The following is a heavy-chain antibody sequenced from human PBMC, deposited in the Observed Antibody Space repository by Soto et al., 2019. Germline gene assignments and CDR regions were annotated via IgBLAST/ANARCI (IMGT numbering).Heavy chain of an antibody. D-gene: IGHD3-22*01. CDR3: ARFSPPRKSYDSNPGWFDP. Sequence: SEALSLTCTVSGGSIIDYYWSWIRQPPGKGLEWIGYIYYSGTTNYSPSLKSRLTISLDTSTNEVSLSLTSVTAADAAVYYCARFSPPRKSYDSNPGWFDPWGQGIMVTVSS. J-gene: IGHJ5*02. CDR2: IYYSGTT. V-gene: IGHV4-59*01. CDR1: GGSIIDYY.